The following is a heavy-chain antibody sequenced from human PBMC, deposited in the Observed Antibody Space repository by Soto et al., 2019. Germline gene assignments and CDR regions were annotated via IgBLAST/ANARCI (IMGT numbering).Heavy chain of an antibody. Sequence: GESLKISCKDSGYNFNNHWIAWVRQMPGKGLEWMGIIYPGDSDTRYSPSFQGHVTFSVDKSISTAYLQWSNLKASDTAMYYCARLPIGPKNGWFDPWGQGTLVTVSS. CDR3: ARLPIGPKNGWFDP. V-gene: IGHV5-51*01. J-gene: IGHJ5*02. D-gene: IGHD2-8*01. CDR1: GYNFNNHW. CDR2: IYPGDSDT.